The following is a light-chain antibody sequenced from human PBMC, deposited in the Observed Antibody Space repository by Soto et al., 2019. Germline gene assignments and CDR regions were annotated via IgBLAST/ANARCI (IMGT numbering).Light chain of an antibody. CDR3: CEYSCYAKT. CDR1: QSVSSSY. V-gene: IGKV3-20*01. CDR2: GAS. J-gene: IGKJ1*01. Sequence: EIVLTQSPGTLSLSPGERATLSCRASQSVSSSYLAWYQQKPGQAPRLLIYGASSRATGIPDRFSGSGSGTEFTLTISSLKPDDFATENYCEYSCYAKTYGDGTKVDIK.